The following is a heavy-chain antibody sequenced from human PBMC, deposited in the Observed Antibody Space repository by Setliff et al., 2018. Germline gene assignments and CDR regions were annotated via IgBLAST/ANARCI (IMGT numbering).Heavy chain of an antibody. J-gene: IGHJ4*02. D-gene: IGHD3-22*01. CDR3: ARRRYYDSSGYYYFDY. V-gene: IGHV5-51*01. CDR1: GYSFTSYW. CDR2: IYPGDSDT. Sequence: GESLKISCQGSGYSFTSYWIGWVRQMPGKGMEWMGIIYPGDSDTRYSPSFQGQVTISADKSISTAYLQWRSLKASDTAMYYCARRRYYDSSGYYYFDYWGQGTLVTV.